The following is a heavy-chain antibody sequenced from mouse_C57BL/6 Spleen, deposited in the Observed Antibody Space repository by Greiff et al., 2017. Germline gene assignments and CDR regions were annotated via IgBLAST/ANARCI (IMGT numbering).Heavy chain of an antibody. J-gene: IGHJ2*01. V-gene: IGHV1-82*01. CDR2: IYPGDGDT. Sequence: QVQLQQSGPELVKPGASVKISCKASGYAFSSSWMNWVKQRPGKGLEWIGRIYPGDGDTNYNGKFKGKATLTADKSSSTAYMQLSSLTSEDSAVYFCAREADTTVPYYFDYWGQGTTLTVSS. D-gene: IGHD1-1*01. CDR3: AREADTTVPYYFDY. CDR1: GYAFSSSW.